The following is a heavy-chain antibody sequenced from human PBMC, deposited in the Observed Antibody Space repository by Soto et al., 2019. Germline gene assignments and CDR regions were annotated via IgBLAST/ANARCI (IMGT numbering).Heavy chain of an antibody. CDR2: IDPSDSYT. D-gene: IGHD3-22*01. J-gene: IGHJ4*02. CDR1: GYSITSYW. Sequence: GESLKISCKGSGYSITSYWISWVRQMPGKGLEWMGRIDPSDSYTNYSPSFQGHVTISADKSISTAYLQWSSLKASDTAMYYCARRRYYDSSGYDYWGQGTLVTVSS. CDR3: ARRRYYDSSGYDY. V-gene: IGHV5-10-1*01.